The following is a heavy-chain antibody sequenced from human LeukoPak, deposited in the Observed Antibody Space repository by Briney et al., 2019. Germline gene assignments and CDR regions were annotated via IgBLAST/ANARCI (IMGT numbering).Heavy chain of an antibody. D-gene: IGHD3-10*01. V-gene: IGHV3-23*01. CDR2: ISGRGASK. J-gene: IGHJ6*03. CDR1: GLTFNNYA. CDR3: ASKSYYYGSGSYLTGDYYYYYMDV. Sequence: GGSLRLSCAVSGLTFNNYAMSWVRQAPGKGLEWVSGISGRGASKYYADSVKGRFTISRDNAKNSLYLQMNSLRAEDTAVYYCASKSYYYGSGSYLTGDYYYYYMDVWGKGTTVTISS.